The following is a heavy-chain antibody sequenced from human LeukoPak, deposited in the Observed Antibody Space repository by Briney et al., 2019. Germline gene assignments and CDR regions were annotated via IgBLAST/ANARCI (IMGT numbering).Heavy chain of an antibody. V-gene: IGHV4-4*07. CDR1: GGSISSSY. CDR2: IYTSGST. D-gene: IGHD5-18*01. CDR3: ARGNEYTYGNFFDY. J-gene: IGHJ4*02. Sequence: PSETPSLTCIVSGGSISSSYWSWIRQPAGKGLEWIGRIYTSGSTNYNPSLKSRVTMSADTSKNQFSLNLSSLTAADTAVYYCARGNEYTYGNFFDYWGQGILVTVSS.